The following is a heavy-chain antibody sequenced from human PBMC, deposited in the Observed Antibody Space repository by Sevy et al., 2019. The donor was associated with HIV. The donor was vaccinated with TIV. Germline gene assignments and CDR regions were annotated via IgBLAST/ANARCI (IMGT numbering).Heavy chain of an antibody. J-gene: IGHJ4*02. Sequence: ASVKVSCKASGGTFSSYGISWVRQAPGQGLEWMGGIIPILGTVNYQQKLQGRVTITADESTKTAYMELSSLRSEDTAVYYCARGGGNGWYYFDYWGQETLVTVSS. CDR1: GGTFSSYG. D-gene: IGHD6-19*01. CDR3: ARGGGNGWYYFDY. V-gene: IGHV1-69*13. CDR2: IIPILGTV.